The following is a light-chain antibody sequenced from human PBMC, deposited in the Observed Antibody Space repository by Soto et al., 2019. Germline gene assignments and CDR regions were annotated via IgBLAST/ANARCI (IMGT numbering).Light chain of an antibody. V-gene: IGKV1-5*03. Sequence: DIQMTQSPSTLSSSVGDRVTITCRASQSISGWLAWYQQRPGQAPKLLIYEASNLQSGVPARFSGSGSGTEFTLTISSLQPDDFATYYCQQYKSHPYTFGQGTKLEIK. CDR1: QSISGW. J-gene: IGKJ2*01. CDR2: EAS. CDR3: QQYKSHPYT.